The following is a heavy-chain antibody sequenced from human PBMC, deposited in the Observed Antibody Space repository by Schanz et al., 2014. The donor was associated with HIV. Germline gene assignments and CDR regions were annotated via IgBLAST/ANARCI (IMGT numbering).Heavy chain of an antibody. J-gene: IGHJ4*02. CDR3: ARVPAGSGSNFDS. V-gene: IGHV4-4*07. Sequence: QVQLQESGPGLVKPSETLSLTCNVSGDSISNYYWTWIRQPAGRGLEWIGRVYSGGRSNYNPSLRSRVTMSVAPSKTQFSLRLSSVTAADTAVYYCARVPAGSGSNFDSWGQGTLVTVSS. CDR2: VYSGGRS. CDR1: GDSISNYY. D-gene: IGHD3-10*01.